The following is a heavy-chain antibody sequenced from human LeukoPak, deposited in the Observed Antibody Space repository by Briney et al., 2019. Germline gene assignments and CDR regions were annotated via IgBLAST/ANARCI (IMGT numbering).Heavy chain of an antibody. CDR3: ARGSQVTMVRGIIVTYGFDP. D-gene: IGHD3-10*01. Sequence: PSQTLSLTCAVSGGSVSYCGYSWSWIRQPPGKGLEWIGNIYHSGSTDYNPSLKSRVTISVDRSKNQFSLKLTSVTAADTAVYFWARGSQVTMVRGIIVTYGFDPWGQGTQVTVSS. CDR1: GGSVSYCGYS. CDR2: IYHSGST. V-gene: IGHV4-30-2*01. J-gene: IGHJ5*02.